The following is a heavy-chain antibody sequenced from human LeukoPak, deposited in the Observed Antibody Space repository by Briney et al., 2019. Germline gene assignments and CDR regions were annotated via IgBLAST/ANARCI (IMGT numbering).Heavy chain of an antibody. CDR1: GGSISSYY. D-gene: IGHD3-22*01. J-gene: IGHJ4*02. CDR3: ARDPGGYYDSSGYYSHVGYFDY. CDR2: IYYSGST. V-gene: IGHV4-59*01. Sequence: PSETLSLTCIVSGGSISSYYWSWIRQPPGKGLEWIGYIYYSGSTNYNPSLKSRVTISVDTSKNQFSLKLSSVTAADTAVYYCARDPGGYYDSSGYYSHVGYFDYWGQGTLVTVSS.